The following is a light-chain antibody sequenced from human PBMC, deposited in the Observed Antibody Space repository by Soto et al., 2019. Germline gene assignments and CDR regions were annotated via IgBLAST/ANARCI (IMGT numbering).Light chain of an antibody. Sequence: DIQMTQSPSSLSASVGDRVTVTCRASQGISSFLAWYQQKPGKVPKLLIFAASTLQPGVPSRFSGSGSGTDFTLTIRSLQPEDVATYYSQKYDSASSPTFGGGTKVEIK. CDR1: QGISSF. CDR2: AAS. V-gene: IGKV1-27*01. CDR3: QKYDSASSPT. J-gene: IGKJ4*01.